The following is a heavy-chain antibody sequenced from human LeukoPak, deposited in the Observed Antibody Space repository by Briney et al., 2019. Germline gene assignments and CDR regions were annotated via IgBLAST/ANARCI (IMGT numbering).Heavy chain of an antibody. CDR1: GFTLSSYD. V-gene: IGHV3-30*02. CDR2: IRYDGSNK. Sequence: PGGSLRLSCAASGFTLSSYDMHWVRQAPGKGLEWVAFIRYDGSNKYYTDSVKGRFTISRDNARNSLYLQMDNLRAEDTGVYYCARDFYDGFALDYWGQGTLVTVSS. J-gene: IGHJ4*02. D-gene: IGHD2/OR15-2a*01. CDR3: ARDFYDGFALDY.